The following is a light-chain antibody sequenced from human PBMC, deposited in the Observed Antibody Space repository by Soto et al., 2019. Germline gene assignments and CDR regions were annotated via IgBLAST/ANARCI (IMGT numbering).Light chain of an antibody. Sequence: QSVLTQPASVSGSPGQSITISCTGTSGDVGGYNYVSWYQQHPGKAPKLMIYEVSNRPSGVSNRFSGSKSGNTASLTISGLQAEDEADYYCSSYTSSSNYVFGTGTKLTVL. V-gene: IGLV2-14*01. CDR3: SSYTSSSNYV. J-gene: IGLJ1*01. CDR2: EVS. CDR1: SGDVGGYNY.